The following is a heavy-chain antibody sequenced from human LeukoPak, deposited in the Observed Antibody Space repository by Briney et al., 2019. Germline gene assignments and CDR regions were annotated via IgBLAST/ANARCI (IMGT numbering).Heavy chain of an antibody. V-gene: IGHV3-64*01. CDR2: ISSNGVNT. D-gene: IGHD2-15*01. CDR3: ARGEGCSGGNCFSNYFDD. CDR1: GFTISSYA. J-gene: IGHJ4*02. Sequence: GGSLRLSCAASGFTISSYAMHWVRQAPGKGLEHVSAISSNGVNTYYANSVKGRFTISRDSSQNTLYLQMGSLRTEDMAVYFCARGEGCSGGNCFSNYFDDWGQGTLVTVSS.